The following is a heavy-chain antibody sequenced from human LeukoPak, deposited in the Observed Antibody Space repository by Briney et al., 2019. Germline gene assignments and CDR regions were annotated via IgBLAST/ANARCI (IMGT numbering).Heavy chain of an antibody. V-gene: IGHV3-7*03. Sequence: GGSLRLSCAASGFTFGSCWMSWVRQAPGKGLEWVANINQDASRKYYAGSVTGRFSVSRDNAQNSLHLQMDSLRAEDTAVYYCVREGPNLFEYWGQGTLVTVSS. D-gene: IGHD5-24*01. J-gene: IGHJ4*02. CDR2: INQDASRK. CDR3: VREGPNLFEY. CDR1: GFTFGSCW.